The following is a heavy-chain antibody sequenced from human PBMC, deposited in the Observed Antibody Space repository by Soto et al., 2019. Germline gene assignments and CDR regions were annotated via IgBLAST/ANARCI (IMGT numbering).Heavy chain of an antibody. CDR1: GFTFSTYE. J-gene: IGHJ4*02. D-gene: IGHD3-16*01. CDR3: TRDLYSYDV. Sequence: GGSLRLSCVASGFTFSTYEMNWVRQAPGKGLEWVSYISSSGTTIYYADSVTGRFTISRDNAKNSLYLQMNSLRVEDSAIYYCTRDLYSYDVWGQGXLVTVSS. CDR2: ISSSGTTI. V-gene: IGHV3-48*03.